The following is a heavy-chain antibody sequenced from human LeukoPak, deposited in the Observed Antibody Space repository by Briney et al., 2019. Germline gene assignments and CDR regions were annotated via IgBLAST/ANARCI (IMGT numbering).Heavy chain of an antibody. J-gene: IGHJ3*02. V-gene: IGHV4-59*01. CDR2: IDYSGST. D-gene: IGHD1-1*01. Sequence: SETLSLTCSVSGGSISSYFWSWIRQPPGKGLEWIGNIDYSGSTNYNPSLKSRVSISVDTSKNQFSLKLSSVTDADTAVYYCARNGRRYAFDIWGQGTMVTVSS. CDR1: GGSISSYF. CDR3: ARNGRRYAFDI.